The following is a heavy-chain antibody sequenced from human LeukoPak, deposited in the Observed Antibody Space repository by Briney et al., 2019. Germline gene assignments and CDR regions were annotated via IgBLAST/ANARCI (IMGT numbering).Heavy chain of an antibody. CDR3: ARVDSSGYYKNYFDY. D-gene: IGHD3-22*01. Sequence: GGSLRLSCSGSGFTFSDYAMHWVRQAPGKGLEYVSSISSTGGNTYYADSVKGRFTISRDNSKNTMYLQMNSLRAEDTAVYYCARVDSSGYYKNYFDYWGQGTLVTVSS. J-gene: IGHJ4*02. CDR2: ISSTGGNT. CDR1: GFTFSDYA. V-gene: IGHV3-64*04.